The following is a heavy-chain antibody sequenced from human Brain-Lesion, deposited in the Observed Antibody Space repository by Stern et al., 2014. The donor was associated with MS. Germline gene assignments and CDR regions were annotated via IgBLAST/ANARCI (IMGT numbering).Heavy chain of an antibody. CDR3: ATRTTMATRSYWYFDL. J-gene: IGHJ2*01. CDR1: GGSLSDSSYY. V-gene: IGHV4-39*01. CDR2: VYFSGST. Sequence: QLQLQESGPGLVKPSQTLSLTCTVSGGSLSDSSYYWGWIRQSPGKGLEWIGSVYFSGSTHYNQSLKSRVTISVDTSKNQFSLKVNSMTAADTAMYYCATRTTMATRSYWYFDLWGRGTLVTVSS. D-gene: IGHD4-23*01.